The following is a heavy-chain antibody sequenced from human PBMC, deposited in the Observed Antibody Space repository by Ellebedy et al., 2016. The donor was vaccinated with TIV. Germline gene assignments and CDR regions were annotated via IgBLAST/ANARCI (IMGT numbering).Heavy chain of an antibody. Sequence: MPSETLSLTCAVYGGSFSGYYWTWIRQPPGKGLEGIGEINHSGSTTYNPSLKNRVTISVDTSRNRFSLKLSSVTAADTAVYYCARSTTVTTASYEYWGQGTLVTFSS. D-gene: IGHD4-17*01. CDR3: ARSTTVTTASYEY. CDR1: GGSFSGYY. CDR2: INHSGST. V-gene: IGHV4-34*01. J-gene: IGHJ4*02.